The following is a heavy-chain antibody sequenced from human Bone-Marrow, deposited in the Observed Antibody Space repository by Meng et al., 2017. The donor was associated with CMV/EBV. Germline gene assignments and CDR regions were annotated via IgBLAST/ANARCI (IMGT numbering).Heavy chain of an antibody. CDR1: GGSISSYY. V-gene: IGHV4-59*01. D-gene: IGHD5-24*01. CDR3: ARHLEMATIAEYNYGMDV. CDR2: IYYSGST. Sequence: GSLRLSCTVSGGSISSYYWSWIRQPPGKGLEWIGYIYYSGSTNYNPSLKSRVTISVDTSKNQFSLKLSSVTAADTAIYYCARHLEMATIAEYNYGMDVWGQGTTVTVSS. J-gene: IGHJ6*02.